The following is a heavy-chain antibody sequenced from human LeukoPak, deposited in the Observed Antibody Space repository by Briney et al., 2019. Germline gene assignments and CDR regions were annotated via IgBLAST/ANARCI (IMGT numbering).Heavy chain of an antibody. V-gene: IGHV3-7*01. CDR2: IRQDGGEK. CDR3: AKDAERGFDFSNSLQS. CDR1: GFTFSNYW. D-gene: IGHD4-11*01. Sequence: TGGSLRLSCAASGFTFSNYWMSWVRQGPGKGLDWVANIRQDGGEKYYMESVRGRFTISRDNAMNSVYLQMSGLRVEDTAVYYCAKDAERGFDFSNSLQSWGQGTLVTVSS. J-gene: IGHJ4*02.